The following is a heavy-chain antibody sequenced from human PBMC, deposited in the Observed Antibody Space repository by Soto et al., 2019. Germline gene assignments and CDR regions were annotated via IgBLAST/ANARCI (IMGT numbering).Heavy chain of an antibody. J-gene: IGHJ5*02. V-gene: IGHV4-31*03. CDR1: GDSITSGVHY. CDR3: AMSLWFGNTPNWFDP. D-gene: IGHD3-10*01. Sequence: SETLSLTCTVSGDSITSGVHYWSWIRQLPGKGLEWIGYIFYSGPTYYNPSLKSRVAISVDTSKNQFSLKLSSVTAADTAVYYCAMSLWFGNTPNWFDPWGQGTLVTVSS. CDR2: IFYSGPT.